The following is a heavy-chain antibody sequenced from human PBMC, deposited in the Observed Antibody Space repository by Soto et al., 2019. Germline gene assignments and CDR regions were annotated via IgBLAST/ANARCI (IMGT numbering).Heavy chain of an antibody. J-gene: IGHJ6*03. CDR2: IYSGGST. D-gene: IGHD2-2*01. V-gene: IGHV3-53*04. Sequence: GGSLRLSCAASGFTVSSNYMSWVRQAPGKGLEWVSVIYSGGSTYYADSVKGRFTISRHNSKNTLYLQMNSLRAEDTAVYYCARVVVPAAMDYYYYYYMDVWGKGTTVTVSS. CDR1: GFTVSSNY. CDR3: ARVVVPAAMDYYYYYYMDV.